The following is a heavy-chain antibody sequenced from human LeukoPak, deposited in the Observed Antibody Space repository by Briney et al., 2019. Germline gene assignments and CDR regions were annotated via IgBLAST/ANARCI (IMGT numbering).Heavy chain of an antibody. D-gene: IGHD4-17*01. V-gene: IGHV3-53*01. CDR1: GFIVSNYY. CDR3: AALRK. J-gene: IGHJ1*01. Sequence: GGSLRLSCAASGFIVSNYYMRGVRQAPGKGLEGVSVIYSGGSTYYADSVKGRFTISRDNSKNMVYLQMNRLRAEDTAVYYCAALRKWGQGTLVTVSS. CDR2: IYSGGST.